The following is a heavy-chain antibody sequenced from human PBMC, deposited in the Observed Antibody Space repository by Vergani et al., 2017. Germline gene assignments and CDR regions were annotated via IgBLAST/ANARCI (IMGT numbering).Heavy chain of an antibody. CDR3: ARRDSSSPALDY. CDR1: GFTFGDYA. J-gene: IGHJ4*02. D-gene: IGHD6-6*01. Sequence: EVQLVESGGGLVQPGRSLRLSCTASGFTFGDYAMSWVRQAPGKGLEWVGFIRSKAYGGTTEYAASVKGIFTISRENAKNSLYLQMNGLRAGDTAVYYCARRDSSSPALDYWGQGTLVTVSS. CDR2: IRSKAYGGTT. V-gene: IGHV3-49*04.